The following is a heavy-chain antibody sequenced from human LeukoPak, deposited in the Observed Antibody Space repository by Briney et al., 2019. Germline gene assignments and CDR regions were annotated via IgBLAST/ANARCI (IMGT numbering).Heavy chain of an antibody. CDR3: ARVPYNWNDGGDY. D-gene: IGHD1-20*01. V-gene: IGHV1-2*02. CDR1: GYTFTGYY. CDR2: INPNSGGT. Sequence: ASVKVSCKASGYTFTGYYMHWVRQAPGQGLEWMGWINPNSGGTNYAQKFQGRVTMTRDTSISTAYMELSRLRSDDTAVYYCARVPYNWNDGGDYWGQGTLVTVSS. J-gene: IGHJ4*02.